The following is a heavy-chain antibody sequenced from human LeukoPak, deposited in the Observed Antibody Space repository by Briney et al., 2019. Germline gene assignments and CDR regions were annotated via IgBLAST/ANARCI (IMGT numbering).Heavy chain of an antibody. D-gene: IGHD3-10*01. V-gene: IGHV4-38-2*02. J-gene: IGHJ4*02. CDR1: GYSISSGYY. CDR3: STVRAPNPMAYYFDY. Sequence: PSETLSLTCTVSGYSISSGYYWAWIRQPPGKGLEWIGSIYHSGSTYYNPSLKSRVTISVDTSKNQFSLKLSSVTAADTAVYYCSTVRAPNPMAYYFDYWGQGTLVTVSS. CDR2: IYHSGST.